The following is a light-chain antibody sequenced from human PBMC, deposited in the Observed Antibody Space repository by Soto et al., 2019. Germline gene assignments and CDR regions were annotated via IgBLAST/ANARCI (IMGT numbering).Light chain of an antibody. J-gene: IGLJ3*02. V-gene: IGLV1-40*01. CDR3: QSCDGSLGGWV. CDR1: SSNIGAGYD. Sequence: QSVLTQPPSVSGAPGQRVTISCTGSSSNIGAGYDVHWYQQLPGTAPKLLIYGNSNRPSGVPDRFSGSKSGTSASLAITGLEAGDEADYYGQSCDGSLGGWVFGGGT. CDR2: GNS.